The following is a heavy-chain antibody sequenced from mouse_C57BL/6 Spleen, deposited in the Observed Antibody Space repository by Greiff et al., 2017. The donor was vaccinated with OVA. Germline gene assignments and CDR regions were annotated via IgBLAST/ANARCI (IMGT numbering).Heavy chain of an antibody. CDR2: INPSTGGT. CDR3: AYIAY. CDR1: GYSFTGYY. J-gene: IGHJ3*01. V-gene: IGHV1-42*01. Sequence: VQLQQSGPELVKPGASVKISCKASGYSFTGYYMNWVKQSPEKSLEWIGEINPSTGGTTYNQKFKAKATLTVDKSSSTAYMQLKSLTSEDSAVYYCAYIAYWGQGTLVTVSA.